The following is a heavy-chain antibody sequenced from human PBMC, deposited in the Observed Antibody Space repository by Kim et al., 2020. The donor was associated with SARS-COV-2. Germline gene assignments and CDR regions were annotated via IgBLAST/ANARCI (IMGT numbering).Heavy chain of an antibody. CDR2: ISWDGGST. D-gene: IGHD2-2*01. Sequence: GGSLRLSCAASGFTFDDYTMHWVRQAPGKGLEWVSLISWDGGSTYYVDSVKGRFTISRDNSKNSLYLQMNSLRTEDTALYYCAKPLVPAAIEDGMDVWGQGTTVTVSS. V-gene: IGHV3-43*01. CDR1: GFTFDDYT. CDR3: AKPLVPAAIEDGMDV. J-gene: IGHJ6*02.